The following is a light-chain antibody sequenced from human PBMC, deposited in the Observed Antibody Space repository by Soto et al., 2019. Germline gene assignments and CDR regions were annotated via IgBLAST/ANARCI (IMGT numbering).Light chain of an antibody. CDR2: GAS. CDR3: QQSYSTSWT. Sequence: DIQMTQSPSSLSASVGDRVTITCRASQSISTYLNWYQQKPGEAPKLLIYGASSLQSGVPSGFSGTGSGTDFTLTISSLQPEDFATYYCQQSYSTSWTFGQGTKV. J-gene: IGKJ1*01. V-gene: IGKV1-39*01. CDR1: QSISTY.